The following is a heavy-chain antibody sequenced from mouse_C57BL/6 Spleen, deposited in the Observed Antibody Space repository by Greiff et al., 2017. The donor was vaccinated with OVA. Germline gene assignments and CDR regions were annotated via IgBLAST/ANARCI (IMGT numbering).Heavy chain of an antibody. CDR1: GYTFTSYW. CDR2: IDPNSGGT. CDR3: ARQYYYGSSSAWFAY. D-gene: IGHD1-1*01. Sequence: QVQLQQPGAELVKPGASVKLSCKASGYTFTSYWMHWVKQRPGRGLEWIGRIDPNSGGTKYNEKFKSKATLTVDKPSSTAYMQLSILPSEDSAFYYSARQYYYGSSSAWFAYWGQGTLVTVSA. V-gene: IGHV1-72*01. J-gene: IGHJ3*01.